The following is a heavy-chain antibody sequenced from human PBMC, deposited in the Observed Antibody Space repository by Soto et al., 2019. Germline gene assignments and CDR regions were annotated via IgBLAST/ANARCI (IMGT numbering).Heavy chain of an antibody. CDR2: INPSEGST. V-gene: IGHV1-46*01. CDR3: ARGLEYSFGDHWFDP. D-gene: IGHD4-4*01. Sequence: QVQLVQSGAELRKPGASVQLSCQTSGYPFTSYHMHWVRQAPGQGREWMGVINPSEGSTRYSQEFQDRVTMTRDTSTSTAYRELSILRCEDTATYFCARGLEYSFGDHWFDPWGQGTLLTVSS. CDR1: GYPFTSYH. J-gene: IGHJ5*02.